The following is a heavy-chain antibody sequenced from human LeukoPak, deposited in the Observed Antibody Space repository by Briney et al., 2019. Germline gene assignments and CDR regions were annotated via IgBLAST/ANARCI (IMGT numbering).Heavy chain of an antibody. J-gene: IGHJ5*02. CDR2: IYTSGST. CDR3: AREGRLTIFGVVIPYNWFDP. Sequence: PSETLSLTCTVSGGSISSYYWSWIRQPAGKGLEWIGRIYTSGSTNYNPSLKSRVTMSVDTSKNQFSLKLSSVTAADTAVYYCAREGRLTIFGVVIPYNWFDPWGQGTLVTVSS. V-gene: IGHV4-4*07. CDR1: GGSISSYY. D-gene: IGHD3-3*01.